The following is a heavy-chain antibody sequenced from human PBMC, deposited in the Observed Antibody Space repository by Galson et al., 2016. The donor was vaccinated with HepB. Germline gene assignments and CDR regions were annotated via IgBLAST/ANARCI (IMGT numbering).Heavy chain of an antibody. CDR3: ARRRRTLNPINWPHNVPTWFDP. Sequence: ETLSLTCGVSGGSFTGYYWVWIRQAPGQGLEWIGEVYYNGNTDYSPALASRATISIDTSKSQISLNLTSVTAADTATYYCARRRRTLNPINWPHNVPTWFDPWGQGTLVTVSS. J-gene: IGHJ5*02. CDR1: GGSFTGYY. CDR2: VYYNGNT. V-gene: IGHV4-34*01. D-gene: IGHD1-1*01.